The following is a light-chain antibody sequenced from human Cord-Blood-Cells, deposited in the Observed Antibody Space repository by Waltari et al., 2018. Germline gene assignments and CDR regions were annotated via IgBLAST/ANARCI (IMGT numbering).Light chain of an antibody. J-gene: IGLJ1*01. V-gene: IGLV2-23*01. CDR2: EGS. CDR1: SSDVRSFNL. CDR3: CSYAGSSTYV. Sequence: QSALTQPASVSGSPGQSPTISSTGTSSDVRSFNLISWYQQHPGKPPKLMIYEGSKRPSGVSNRFSGSKSGNTASLTISGLQAEDEADYYCCSYAGSSTYVFGTGTKVTVL.